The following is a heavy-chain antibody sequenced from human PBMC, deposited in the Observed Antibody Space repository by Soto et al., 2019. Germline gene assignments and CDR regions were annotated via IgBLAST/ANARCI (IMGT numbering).Heavy chain of an antibody. Sequence: PGGSLRLSCAASGFTFSSYWMHWVRQAPGKGLEYVSAISSNGGSTYYANSVKGRFTISRDNSKNTLYLQMGSLRAEDMAVYYCARVDYDILTGYDSWGQGTLVTSPQ. J-gene: IGHJ4*02. CDR1: GFTFSSYW. CDR3: ARVDYDILTGYDS. CDR2: ISSNGGST. V-gene: IGHV3-64*01. D-gene: IGHD3-9*01.